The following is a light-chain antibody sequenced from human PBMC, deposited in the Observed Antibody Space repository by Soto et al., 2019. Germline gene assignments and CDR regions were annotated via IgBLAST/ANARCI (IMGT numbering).Light chain of an antibody. CDR3: QTWGTGLYVV. J-gene: IGLJ2*01. CDR1: SGHSNYA. CDR2: LNSDGSH. Sequence: QSVLTQSPSASASLGASVKLTCTLSSGHSNYAIAWHQQQPEKGPRYLMKLNSDGSHSKGDGIPDRFSGSSSGAERYLTISSLQSEDKADYYCQTWGTGLYVVFGGGTKLTVL. V-gene: IGLV4-69*01.